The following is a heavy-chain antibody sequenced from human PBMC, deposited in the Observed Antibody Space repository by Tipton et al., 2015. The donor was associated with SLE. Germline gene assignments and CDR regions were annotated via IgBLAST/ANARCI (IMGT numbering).Heavy chain of an antibody. D-gene: IGHD3-10*01. CDR1: GFTFSSYA. J-gene: IGHJ4*02. Sequence: SLRLSCAASGFTFSSYAMSWVRQAPGKGLEWVSAISGSGGSTYYADSVKGRFTISRDNSKNTLYLQMNSLRAEDTAVYYCAKDGGAWFGELDYWGQGTLVTVSS. CDR3: AKDGGAWFGELDY. CDR2: ISGSGGST. V-gene: IGHV3-23*01.